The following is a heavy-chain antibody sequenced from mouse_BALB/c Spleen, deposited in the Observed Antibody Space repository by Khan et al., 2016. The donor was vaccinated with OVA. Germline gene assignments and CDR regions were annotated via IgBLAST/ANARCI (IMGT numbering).Heavy chain of an antibody. D-gene: IGHD3-2*02. V-gene: IGHV1-76*01. J-gene: IGHJ2*01. Sequence: QVQLKQSGAELVRPGASVKLSCKPSGYIFTSYWIHWVKQRFGQGLEWIARIYPGTNNTYYNEKLKDKATLTAAKSSSTVYMQFSSLKAEDSAVYFCAREEALDYFDYWGQGTTLTVSS. CDR2: IYPGTNNT. CDR1: GYIFTSYW. CDR3: AREEALDYFDY.